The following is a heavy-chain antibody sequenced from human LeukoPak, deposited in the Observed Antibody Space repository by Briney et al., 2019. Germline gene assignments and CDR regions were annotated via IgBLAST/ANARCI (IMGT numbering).Heavy chain of an antibody. V-gene: IGHV4-4*07. CDR3: ARVGLGGYNDAFDI. CDR2: IYTSGST. J-gene: IGHJ3*02. D-gene: IGHD3-22*01. CDR1: GGSISSYY. Sequence: SETLSLTCTVSGGSISSYYWTWIRQPAGKGLEWIGRIYTSGSTNYNPSLKSRVTMSVDTSKNQFSLKLSSVTAADTAVYYCARVGLGGYNDAFDIWGQGTMATVSS.